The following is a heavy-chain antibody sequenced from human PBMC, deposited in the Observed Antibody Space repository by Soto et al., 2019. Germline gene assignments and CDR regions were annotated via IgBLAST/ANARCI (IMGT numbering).Heavy chain of an antibody. V-gene: IGHV1-18*01. Sequence: ASVKVSCKASGYVFTIYGISWVRQAPGQGLEWMGWMNTYNGGTNYAPTVQGRVTMTTDTSTSTAYMELRSLRSDDTAVYYCARDPGAARGFDPWGQGTLVTVSS. CDR3: ARDPGAARGFDP. J-gene: IGHJ5*02. CDR1: GYVFTIYG. CDR2: MNTYNGGT. D-gene: IGHD3-10*01.